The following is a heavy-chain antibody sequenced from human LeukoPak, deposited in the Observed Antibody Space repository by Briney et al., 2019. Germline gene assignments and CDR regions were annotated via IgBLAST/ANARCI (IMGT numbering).Heavy chain of an antibody. CDR1: GFTFSDYY. V-gene: IGHV3-11*04. D-gene: IGHD6-19*01. CDR2: ISRGGSAI. J-gene: IGHJ3*02. CDR3: AREVSWSVAGTGDDAFDI. Sequence: GGSLRLSCAASGFTFSDYYMSWIRQAPGKGLEWVSQISRGGSAIYYADSVKGRFTISRDNTKNSLYLQMNSLRAEDTAVYYCAREVSWSVAGTGDDAFDIWGQGTMVTVSS.